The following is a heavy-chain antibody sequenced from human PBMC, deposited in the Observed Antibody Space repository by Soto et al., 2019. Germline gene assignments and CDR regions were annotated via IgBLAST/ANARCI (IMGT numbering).Heavy chain of an antibody. CDR1: GFTFSSDS. D-gene: IGHD6-6*01. V-gene: IGHV3-48*02. J-gene: IGHJ6*02. CDR3: ARDLRQHVVLRGMDV. Sequence: EVQLVESGGGLVQPGGSLRLSCAASGFTFSSDSMNWVRQAPAKGLEWVSYISSSSGTIFYAVSVKGRFTISRDNAQNSLYLELSSLRDEDTSLSYCARDLRQHVVLRGMDVWGQGTTVTVCS. CDR2: ISSSSGTI.